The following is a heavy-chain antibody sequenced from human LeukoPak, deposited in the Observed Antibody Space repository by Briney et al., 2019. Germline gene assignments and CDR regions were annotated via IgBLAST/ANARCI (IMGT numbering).Heavy chain of an antibody. Sequence: PSETLSLTCTVSGGSISSYYWSWIRQPPGKGLEWIGSIYYSGSTYYNPSLKSRVTISVDTSKNQFSLKLSSVTAADTAVYYCARLWSVGQLDYWGQGTLVTVSS. CDR3: ARLWSVGQLDY. V-gene: IGHV4-59*12. J-gene: IGHJ4*02. CDR1: GGSISSYY. CDR2: IYYSGST. D-gene: IGHD3-3*01.